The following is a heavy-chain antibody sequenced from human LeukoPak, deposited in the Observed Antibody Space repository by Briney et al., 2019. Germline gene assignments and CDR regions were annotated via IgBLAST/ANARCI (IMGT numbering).Heavy chain of an antibody. J-gene: IGHJ4*02. V-gene: IGHV3-30*19. CDR3: ARTGYSSGWYEDYFDY. D-gene: IGHD6-19*01. CDR2: IWYDGSNK. CDR1: GFTFSSYG. Sequence: GGSLRLSCAASGFTFSSYGMHWVRQAPGKGLEWVAVIWYDGSNKYYADSVKGRFTISRDNSKNTLYLQMNSLRAEDTAVYYCARTGYSSGWYEDYFDYWGQGTLVTVSS.